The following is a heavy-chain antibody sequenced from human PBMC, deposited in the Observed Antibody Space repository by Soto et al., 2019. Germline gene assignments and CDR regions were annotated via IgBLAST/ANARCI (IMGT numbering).Heavy chain of an antibody. Sequence: YGPTLVNPTQTLTLTCTFSGFSLSTSGMCVSWIRQPPGKALEWLALIDWDDDKYYSTSLKTRLTISKDTSKNQVVLTMTNMDPVDTATYYCARIQRHYDFWSGYSTGYYFDYSGPGTLVTVSS. V-gene: IGHV2-70*01. CDR1: GFSLSTSGMC. D-gene: IGHD3-3*01. J-gene: IGHJ4*02. CDR2: IDWDDDK. CDR3: ARIQRHYDFWSGYSTGYYFDY.